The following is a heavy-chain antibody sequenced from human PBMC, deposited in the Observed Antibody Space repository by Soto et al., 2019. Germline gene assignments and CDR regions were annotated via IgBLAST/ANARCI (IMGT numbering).Heavy chain of an antibody. V-gene: IGHV1-18*01. J-gene: IGHJ4*02. CDR3: PRERRWEPLLY. CDR1: GYTFSNYG. D-gene: IGHD1-26*01. CDR2: VSAYNRNT. Sequence: QVQLVQSGPEVKKPGASVKVSCKGSGYTFSNYGVTWVRQAPGQGLERLGWVSAYNRNTDYAQKFEDRATMTIDTSTNTTYLELRGLTPDDTAVYYCPRERRWEPLLYWGQGTL.